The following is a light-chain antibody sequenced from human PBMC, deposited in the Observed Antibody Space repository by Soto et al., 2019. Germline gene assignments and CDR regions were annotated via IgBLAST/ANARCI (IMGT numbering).Light chain of an antibody. Sequence: DIQMTQSPSSLSASVGDRVTITCQASQDIRGYLNWYQQKPGKPPKLLIYDATNFQRGVSKRFSGSGSGTHFTLTILSLQPDDIGPFYCQQYEASPITFGPGTRVDSK. V-gene: IGKV1-33*01. CDR2: DAT. CDR3: QQYEASPIT. J-gene: IGKJ5*01. CDR1: QDIRGY.